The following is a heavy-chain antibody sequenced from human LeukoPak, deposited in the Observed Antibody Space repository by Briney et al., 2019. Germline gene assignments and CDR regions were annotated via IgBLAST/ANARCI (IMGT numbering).Heavy chain of an antibody. CDR3: AKSRDSNSWYYFDY. J-gene: IGHJ4*02. D-gene: IGHD4-23*01. CDR1: GFTFYDYA. V-gene: IGHV3-9*01. CDR2: ITWNSGNI. Sequence: PGRSLRLSCAASGFTFYDYAMHWVRQAPGKSLEWVSGITWNSGNIAYADSVKGRFTISRDNAKNSLYLQMNSLRAEDAALYYCAKSRDSNSWYYFDYWGQGTLVTVSS.